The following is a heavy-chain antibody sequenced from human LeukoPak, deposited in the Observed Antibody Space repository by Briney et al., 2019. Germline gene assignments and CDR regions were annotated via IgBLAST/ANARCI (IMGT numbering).Heavy chain of an antibody. J-gene: IGHJ6*02. V-gene: IGHV1-2*02. CDR3: ARGEEGNYYYYYGMDV. CDR1: GYTFTGYY. CDR2: INPNSGGT. Sequence: ASLKVSCKASGYTFTGYYMHWVRQAPGQGLEWMGWINPNSGGTNYAQKFQGRVTMTRDTSISAAYMELSRLKSDDTAVYYCARGEEGNYYYYYGMDVWGQGTTVTVSS.